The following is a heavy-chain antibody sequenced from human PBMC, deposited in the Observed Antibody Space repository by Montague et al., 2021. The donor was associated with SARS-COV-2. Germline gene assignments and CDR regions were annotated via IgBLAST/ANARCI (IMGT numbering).Heavy chain of an antibody. J-gene: IGHJ4*02. CDR1: GGSINNYF. V-gene: IGHV4-59*01. CDR3: ARAVVGAKTATIES. D-gene: IGHD2-15*01. Sequence: SETLSLTCSVSGGSINNYFWGWIRQSPGKGLEWAGYMHSTGSTAYNPSXXSRVIISVDTSKTQISLKLSSVSAADTALYYCARAVVGAKTATIESWGQGTLVTVSS. CDR2: MHSTGST.